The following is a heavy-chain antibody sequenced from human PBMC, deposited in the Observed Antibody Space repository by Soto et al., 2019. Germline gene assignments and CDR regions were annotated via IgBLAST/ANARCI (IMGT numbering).Heavy chain of an antibody. CDR2: VSYSGST. CDR3: ARHGSDSGWFFFDP. Sequence: SVTMCVTWTLAGGDIVGYYWSWIRKNPGKALEWIGYVSYSGSTDYHPSLKSRVSISIDTSKNQFSLKMISVTAADTAVYYCARHGSDSGWFFFDPWGQGALVTVSS. J-gene: IGHJ5*02. D-gene: IGHD6-19*01. CDR1: GGDIVGYY. V-gene: IGHV4-59*08.